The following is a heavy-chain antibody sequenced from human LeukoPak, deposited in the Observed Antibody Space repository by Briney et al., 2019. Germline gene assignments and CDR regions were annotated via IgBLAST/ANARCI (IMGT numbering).Heavy chain of an antibody. J-gene: IGHJ5*02. Sequence: TSETLSLTCTVSGGSISSGGYYWSWIRQHPGKGLEWIGYIYYSGSTYYNPSLKSRVTISVDTSENQFSLKLSSVTAADTAIYFCARDYYGSGSYYSCFDPWGQGALVTVSS. CDR3: ARDYYGSGSYYSCFDP. D-gene: IGHD3-10*01. V-gene: IGHV4-31*03. CDR1: GGSISSGGYY. CDR2: IYYSGST.